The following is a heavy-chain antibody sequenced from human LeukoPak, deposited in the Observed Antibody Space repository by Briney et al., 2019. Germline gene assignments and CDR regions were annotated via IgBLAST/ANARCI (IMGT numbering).Heavy chain of an antibody. V-gene: IGHV4-4*07. J-gene: IGHJ3*02. CDR2: IYTSGST. CDR1: GGSISSYY. CDR3: ARDRYYYDSSGYFSAFDI. Sequence: SETLSLTCTVSGGSISSYYWSWIRQPAGKGLEWIGRIYTSGSTNYNPSLKSRVTMSVDTTKNQFSLKLSSVTAADTAVYYCARDRYYYDSSGYFSAFDIWGQGTMVTVSS. D-gene: IGHD3-22*01.